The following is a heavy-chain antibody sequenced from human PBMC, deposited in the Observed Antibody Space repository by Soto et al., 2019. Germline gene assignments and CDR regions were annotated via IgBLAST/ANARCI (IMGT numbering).Heavy chain of an antibody. D-gene: IGHD1-7*01. J-gene: IGHJ6*03. CDR1: GDSVSSNSAA. Sequence: QVQLQQSGPGLVKPSQTLSLTCAISGDSVSSNSAAWNWIRQSPSRGLEWLGRTYYRSKWYNDYAVSVKSRITINPDTSKNQFSLQLNSVTPEDTAVYYCARDRDLAGTTGNYYYYYYMDVWGKGTTVTVSS. V-gene: IGHV6-1*01. CDR2: TYYRSKWYN. CDR3: ARDRDLAGTTGNYYYYYYMDV.